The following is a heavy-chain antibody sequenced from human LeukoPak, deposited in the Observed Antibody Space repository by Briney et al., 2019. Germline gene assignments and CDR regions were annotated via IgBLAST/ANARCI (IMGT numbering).Heavy chain of an antibody. CDR1: GFTFSSYS. CDR3: ARVAAAGTSGFNY. D-gene: IGHD6-13*01. Sequence: GGSLRLSCAASGFTFSSYSMNWVRQAPGKGLEWVSSISSSSSYIYYADSVKGRFTISRDNAKNSLYLQMNSLRAEDTAVYYCARVAAAGTSGFNYRGQGTLVTVSS. J-gene: IGHJ4*02. V-gene: IGHV3-21*01. CDR2: ISSSSSYI.